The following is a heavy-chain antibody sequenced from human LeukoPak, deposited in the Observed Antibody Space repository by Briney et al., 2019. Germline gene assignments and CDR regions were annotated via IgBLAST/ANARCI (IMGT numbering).Heavy chain of an antibody. CDR2: IYYSGST. V-gene: IGHV4-59*01. D-gene: IGHD5-18*01. CDR1: GGSISSYY. Sequence: SETLSLTCTVSGGSISSYYWSWIRQPPGKGLEWIGYIYYSGSTNYNPSLKNRVTISVDTSKNQFSLKPSSVTAADTAVYYCAKGGIQLWLDAFDIWGQGTMVTVSS. CDR3: AKGGIQLWLDAFDI. J-gene: IGHJ3*02.